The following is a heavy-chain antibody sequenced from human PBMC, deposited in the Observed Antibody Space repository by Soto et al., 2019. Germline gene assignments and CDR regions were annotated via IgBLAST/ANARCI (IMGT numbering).Heavy chain of an antibody. Sequence: QVQLVESGGGVVQPGRSLRLSCAASGFTFSSYGMHWVRQAPGKGLEWVAVIWYDGSNKYYADSVKGRFTISRDNSKNTLYLQMNSLRAEDTAVYYCARDKGLPTGVNYCYMDVWGKGTTVTVSS. CDR1: GFTFSSYG. V-gene: IGHV3-33*01. CDR3: ARDKGLPTGVNYCYMDV. CDR2: IWYDGSNK. J-gene: IGHJ6*03.